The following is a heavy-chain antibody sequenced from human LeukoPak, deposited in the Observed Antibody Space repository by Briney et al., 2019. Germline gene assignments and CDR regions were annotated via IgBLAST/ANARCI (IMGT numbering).Heavy chain of an antibody. V-gene: IGHV3-74*01. Sequence: PGGSLRLSCAASGFTFSSYWMHWVRQAPGRGLVWVSRLNSDGSSTYFADSVKGRFPISRDNAKNTLYLQMNSLRAEDTAVYYCARGTTGQRYYFDYWGQGTLVTVSS. D-gene: IGHD1-1*01. CDR2: LNSDGSST. CDR1: GFTFSSYW. CDR3: ARGTTGQRYYFDY. J-gene: IGHJ4*02.